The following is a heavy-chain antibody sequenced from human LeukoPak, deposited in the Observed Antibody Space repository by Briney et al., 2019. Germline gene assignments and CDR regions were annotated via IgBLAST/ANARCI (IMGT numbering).Heavy chain of an antibody. Sequence: ASVKVSCKASGYTFTNYAIHWVRQAPGQRFEWMGWINAANGHTKYSQEFQDRITITRDTFATTAYMELSNLRSEDMALYYCAREGGDYYDSSGYYRGLLDYWGQGTLVTVSS. CDR3: AREGGDYYDSSGYYRGLLDY. J-gene: IGHJ4*02. CDR2: INAANGHT. CDR1: GYTFTNYA. D-gene: IGHD3-22*01. V-gene: IGHV1-3*03.